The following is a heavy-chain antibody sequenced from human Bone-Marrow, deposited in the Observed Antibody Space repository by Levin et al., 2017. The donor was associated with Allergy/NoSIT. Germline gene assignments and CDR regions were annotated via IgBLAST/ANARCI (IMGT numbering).Heavy chain of an antibody. J-gene: IGHJ4*02. CDR2: INPISGGP. D-gene: IGHD3-10*01. V-gene: IGHV1-2*02. CDR3: ARLSHYNEHY. CDR1: GYSFIGYY. Sequence: ASVKVSCKTSGYSFIGYYLHWVRQAPGQGPEWMGWINPISGGPNYAQKFQGRVTMTRDTSISTAYMELSRLRPDDTAVYYCARLSHYNEHYWGPGTLVTVSS.